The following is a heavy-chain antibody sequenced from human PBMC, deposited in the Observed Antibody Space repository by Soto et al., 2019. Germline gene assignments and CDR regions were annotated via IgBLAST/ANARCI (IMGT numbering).Heavy chain of an antibody. Sequence: QVTLKESGPVLVKPTETLTLTCTVSGFSLSNTRMGVSWIRQSPGKALEWLANIFSDDEKYYRTSLKSSLTISKDTSKSQVGLTMSNMDPVDTATYYCARPGGRSASFAGRYFDPWGRGTLVTVSS. D-gene: IGHD3-16*01. CDR1: GFSLSNTRMG. V-gene: IGHV2-26*01. J-gene: IGHJ2*01. CDR2: IFSDDEK. CDR3: ARPGGRSASFAGRYFDP.